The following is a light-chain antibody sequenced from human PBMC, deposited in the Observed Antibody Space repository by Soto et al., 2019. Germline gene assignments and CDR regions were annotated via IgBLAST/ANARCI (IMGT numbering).Light chain of an antibody. CDR3: QQYKSYPFT. V-gene: IGKV1-16*02. Sequence: DIRMTQSPSSLSASVGDRVTITCRASQDISNSLAWFQQKPGKAPKSLIYAASSLQSGVPSKFSGSGSGTDFTLTISSLQPEDFATYYCQQYKSYPFTFGPGTKVDIK. CDR2: AAS. CDR1: QDISNS. J-gene: IGKJ3*01.